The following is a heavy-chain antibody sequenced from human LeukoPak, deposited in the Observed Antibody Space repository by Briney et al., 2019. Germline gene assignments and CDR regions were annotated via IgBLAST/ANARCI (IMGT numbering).Heavy chain of an antibody. CDR1: GYSFTSYW. D-gene: IGHD3-3*01. Sequence: GESLKISCKGSGYSFTSYWIGGVRQMPGKGLEWMGIIYPGDSDTRYSPSFQGQVTISADKSISTAYLQWSSLKASDAAMYYCAGGGFWSGYFFDYWGQGTLVTVSS. CDR3: AGGGFWSGYFFDY. V-gene: IGHV5-51*01. CDR2: IYPGDSDT. J-gene: IGHJ4*02.